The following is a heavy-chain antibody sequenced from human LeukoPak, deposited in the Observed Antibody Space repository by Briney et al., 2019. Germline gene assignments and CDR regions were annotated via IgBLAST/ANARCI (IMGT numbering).Heavy chain of an antibody. Sequence: SETLSLTCTVSGGSISSYYWSWIRQPPGKGLEWIGYIYYSGSTNYNPSLKSRVTISVDTSKNQFSLNLSSVTAADTAVYYCARRAVGTFDYWGQGTLVTVSS. CDR3: ARRAVGTFDY. CDR1: GGSISSYY. CDR2: IYYSGST. V-gene: IGHV4-59*08. D-gene: IGHD6-13*01. J-gene: IGHJ4*02.